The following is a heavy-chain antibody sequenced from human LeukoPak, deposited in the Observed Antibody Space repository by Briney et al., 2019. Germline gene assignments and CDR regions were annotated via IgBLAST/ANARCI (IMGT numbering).Heavy chain of an antibody. Sequence: PSETLSLTCTVSGGSISSYYWSWIRQPPGKGLEWIGYIYYSGSTNYNPSLKSRVTISVDTSKNQFSLKLSSVTAADTAVYYCGSLRYFDWTGFDPWGQGTLVTVSS. CDR1: GGSISSYY. V-gene: IGHV4-59*01. J-gene: IGHJ5*02. CDR3: GSLRYFDWTGFDP. CDR2: IYYSGST. D-gene: IGHD3-9*01.